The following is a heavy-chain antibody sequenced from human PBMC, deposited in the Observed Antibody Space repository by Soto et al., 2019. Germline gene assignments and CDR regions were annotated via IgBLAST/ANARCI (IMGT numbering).Heavy chain of an antibody. CDR3: AREPYSSGWYGYFDY. J-gene: IGHJ4*02. Sequence: SETLSLTCTVSGGSISSYYWSWIRQPRGKGLEWIGYIYYSGNTNYNPSLKSRVTISVDTSKNQFSLKLSSVTAADTAVYHCAREPYSSGWYGYFDYWGQGTLVTVSS. CDR2: IYYSGNT. D-gene: IGHD6-19*01. CDR1: GGSISSYY. V-gene: IGHV4-59*01.